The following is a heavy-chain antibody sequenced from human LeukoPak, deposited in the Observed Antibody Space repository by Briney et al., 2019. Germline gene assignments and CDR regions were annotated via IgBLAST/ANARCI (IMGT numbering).Heavy chain of an antibody. V-gene: IGHV4-59*01. J-gene: IGHJ4*02. Sequence: SETLSLTCTVSGGSISSYYWSWIRQSPGKGLEWIGYIHYSGSTNYNPSLKSRVTISVDTSKKQFSLKMSSVTAADTAVYYCARSPEKYYDILTGYYTFYDYWGQGTLVTVSS. D-gene: IGHD3-9*01. CDR2: IHYSGST. CDR1: GGSISSYY. CDR3: ARSPEKYYDILTGYYTFYDY.